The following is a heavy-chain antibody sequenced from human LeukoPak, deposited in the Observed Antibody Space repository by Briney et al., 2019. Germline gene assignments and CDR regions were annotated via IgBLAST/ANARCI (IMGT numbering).Heavy chain of an antibody. Sequence: GASVKVSCKASGGTFSSYAISWVRQAPGQGLEWMGRIIPILGIANYAQKFQGRVTITADKSMSTAYMELSSLRSEDTAVYYCAREFSRFGESKLADYWGQGTLVTVSS. J-gene: IGHJ4*02. D-gene: IGHD3-10*02. CDR1: GGTFSSYA. CDR2: IIPILGIA. V-gene: IGHV1-69*04. CDR3: AREFSRFGESKLADY.